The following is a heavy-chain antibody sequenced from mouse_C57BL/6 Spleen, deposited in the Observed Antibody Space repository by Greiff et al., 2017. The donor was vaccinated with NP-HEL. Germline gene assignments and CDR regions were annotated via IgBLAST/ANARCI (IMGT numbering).Heavy chain of an antibody. J-gene: IGHJ1*03. CDR3: ARRYYGRDWYFDD. CDR2: IDPSDSET. CDR1: GYTFTSYW. D-gene: IGHD1-1*01. Sequence: QVQLQQPGAELVRPGSSVKLSCKASGYTFTSYWMHWVKQRPIQGLEWIGNIDPSDSETHYNQKFKDKATLPVDKSSSTAYMQLSSLTSEDSACYYWARRYYGRDWYFDDWGTGTTVTVSS. V-gene: IGHV1-52*01.